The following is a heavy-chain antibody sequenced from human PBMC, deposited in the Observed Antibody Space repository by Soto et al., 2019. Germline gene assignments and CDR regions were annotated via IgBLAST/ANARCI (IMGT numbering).Heavy chain of an antibody. V-gene: IGHV4-59*01. CDR3: AGKKIFRGDFDY. D-gene: IGHD3-10*01. CDR1: GGSISSYY. CDR2: IYYSGST. Sequence: SETLSLTCTVSGGSISSYYWSWIRQPPGKGLEWIGYIYYSGSTNYNPSLKSRGTISVETSKNQFSLKLSSVTAADTAAYYCAGKKIFRGDFDYWGQGTLVTVSS. J-gene: IGHJ4*02.